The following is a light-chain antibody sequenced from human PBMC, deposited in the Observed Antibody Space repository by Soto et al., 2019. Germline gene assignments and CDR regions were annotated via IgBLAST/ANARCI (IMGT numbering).Light chain of an antibody. V-gene: IGLV2-14*01. Sequence: QSALTQPASVSGSPGQSITVSCTGTSSDIGGYNYVSWYQQHPGKAPKLMIYEVSHRPSGVSDRFSGSKSGNTASLTISGLQAEDEADYYCSSHTSSSILFGGGTKVTVL. CDR3: SSHTSSSIL. CDR1: SSDIGGYNY. J-gene: IGLJ2*01. CDR2: EVS.